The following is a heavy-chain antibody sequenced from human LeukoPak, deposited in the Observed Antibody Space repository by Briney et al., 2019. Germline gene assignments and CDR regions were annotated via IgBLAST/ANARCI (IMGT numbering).Heavy chain of an antibody. V-gene: IGHV4-59*01. CDR1: GGSITSYY. CDR2: IYYTGST. J-gene: IGHJ5*01. Sequence: SETLSRTCTVSGGSITSYYWSWIRQPPGKGLEWIGYIYYTGSTNYNPSLKSRVTISVDKSKNQFSLKVSSVSAADTAVYYCARVVVAAGSNWFDSWGQGTLVTVSS. CDR3: ARVVVAAGSNWFDS. D-gene: IGHD2-15*01.